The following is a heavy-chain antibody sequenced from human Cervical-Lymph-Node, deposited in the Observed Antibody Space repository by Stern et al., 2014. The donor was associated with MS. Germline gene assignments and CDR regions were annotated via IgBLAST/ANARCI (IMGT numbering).Heavy chain of an antibody. CDR3: ASAYSSSHYYFDY. J-gene: IGHJ4*02. CDR2: IWYDGSNP. D-gene: IGHD6-13*01. CDR1: GFSFSRYA. Sequence: QEQLVESGGGVVQPGRSLRLSCAASGFSFSRYAMPWVRQAPGKGLEWVALIWYDGSNPYYADSVTGRFTISRDNFKNTLYLQMNSLRAEDTAVYYCASAYSSSHYYFDYWGQGTLVTVSS. V-gene: IGHV3-33*01.